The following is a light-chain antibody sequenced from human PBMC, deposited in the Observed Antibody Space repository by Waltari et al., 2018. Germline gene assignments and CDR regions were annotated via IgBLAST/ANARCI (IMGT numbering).Light chain of an antibody. Sequence: EVLLTQSPATLSVSPGARATLSCRASHYVGDGLAWYQQKPGQAPRLLIYGVSSRATGFPARFSGSGSGTEFTLTITRLQSEDCGVYYCQQFDSWPLTFGQGTRLEI. CDR1: HYVGDG. CDR3: QQFDSWPLT. J-gene: IGKJ5*01. V-gene: IGKV3-15*01. CDR2: GVS.